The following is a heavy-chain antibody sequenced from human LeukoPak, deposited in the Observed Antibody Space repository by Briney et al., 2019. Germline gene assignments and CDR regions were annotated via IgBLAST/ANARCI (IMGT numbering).Heavy chain of an antibody. J-gene: IGHJ4*02. Sequence: ASVKVSCKASGGTFSSYAISWVRQAPGQGLEWMGGIIPIFGTANYAQKFQGRVTITTDESTSTAYMELSSLRSEDTAVYYCARDLGGIETGSDYWGQGTLVTVSS. CDR3: ARDLGGIETGSDY. V-gene: IGHV1-69*05. D-gene: IGHD7-27*01. CDR2: IIPIFGTA. CDR1: GGTFSSYA.